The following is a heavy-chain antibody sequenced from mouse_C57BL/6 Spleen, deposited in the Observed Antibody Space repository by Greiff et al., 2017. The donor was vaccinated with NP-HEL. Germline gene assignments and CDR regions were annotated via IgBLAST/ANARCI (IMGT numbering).Heavy chain of an antibody. V-gene: IGHV1-15*01. CDR3: TKSYYYGSSQFAY. D-gene: IGHD1-1*01. Sequence: VKLQESGAELVRPGASVTLSCKASGYTFTDYEMHWVKQTPVHGLEWIGAIDPETGGTAYNQKFKGKAILTADKSSSTAYMELRSLTSEDSAVYYCTKSYYYGSSQFAYWGQGTLVTVSA. CDR2: IDPETGGT. CDR1: GYTFTDYE. J-gene: IGHJ3*01.